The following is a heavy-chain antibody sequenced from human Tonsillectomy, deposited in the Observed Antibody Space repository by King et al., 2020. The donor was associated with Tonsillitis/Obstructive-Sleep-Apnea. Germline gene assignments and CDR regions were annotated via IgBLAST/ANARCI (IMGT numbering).Heavy chain of an antibody. CDR3: AKEPLIMVRGLSGDAVDI. CDR1: GLGIINYD. V-gene: IGHV3-23*04. CDR2: ISGGDDIT. Sequence: VQLVESGGGLVQPGGSLRLSGAAPGLGIINYDMSGVRQAPGGGLGGVSVISGGDDITNYAASVKGRFTISRDISKNTLYLQMNSLRVEDTAVYYCAKEPLIMVRGLSGDAVDIWGQGTMVTVSS. J-gene: IGHJ3*02. D-gene: IGHD3-10*01.